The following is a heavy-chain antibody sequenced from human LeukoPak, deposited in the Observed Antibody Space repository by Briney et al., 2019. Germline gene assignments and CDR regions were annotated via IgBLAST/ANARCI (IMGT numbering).Heavy chain of an antibody. CDR2: IIPIFGRA. CDR3: ALYYYYSSGYYSNDAFDI. V-gene: IGHV1-69*13. CDR1: GGTFRSYV. J-gene: IGHJ3*02. Sequence: ASVKVSXKASGGTFRSYVITWVRQAPGQGLEWMGGIIPIFGRADYAQKFQGRVMITADESTSTAYMELRSLRSGDTAVYYFALYYYYSSGYYSNDAFDIWGQGTMVTVSS. D-gene: IGHD3-22*01.